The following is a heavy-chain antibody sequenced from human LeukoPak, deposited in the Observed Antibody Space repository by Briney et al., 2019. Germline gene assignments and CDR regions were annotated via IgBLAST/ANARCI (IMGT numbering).Heavy chain of an antibody. D-gene: IGHD1-26*01. Sequence: GGSLRLSCAASGFTFSSYGMSWVRQAPGKGLEWVSSISSSSSYIYCADSVKGRFTISRDNAKNPLYLQMNSLRAEDTAVYYCARVFCSGSYYTCYYYYYMDVWGKGTTVTISS. J-gene: IGHJ6*03. CDR1: GFTFSSYG. CDR2: ISSSSSYI. V-gene: IGHV3-21*01. CDR3: ARVFCSGSYYTCYYYYYMDV.